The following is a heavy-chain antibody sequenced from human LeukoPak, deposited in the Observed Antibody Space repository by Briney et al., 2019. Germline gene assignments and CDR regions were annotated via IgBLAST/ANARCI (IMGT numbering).Heavy chain of an antibody. J-gene: IGHJ4*01. CDR3: ARGPGSSGGAYVGDY. Sequence: GRSLRLSCAASVFTFSNHWMHWVRQVPGKGLVWVSRIDGGGSSTSYADSVKGRFSISRDNGKSTLYLQMNSLRVEDTAVYYCARGPGSSGGAYVGDYWGHGTLVTVSS. CDR1: VFTFSNHW. V-gene: IGHV3-74*01. D-gene: IGHD3-22*01. CDR2: IDGGGSST.